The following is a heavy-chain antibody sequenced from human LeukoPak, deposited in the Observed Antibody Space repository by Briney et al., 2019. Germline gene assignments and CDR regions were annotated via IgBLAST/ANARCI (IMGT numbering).Heavy chain of an antibody. CDR2: VSGSGGAT. CDR3: AKNRGGTYKYYMDV. J-gene: IGHJ6*03. D-gene: IGHD1-1*01. Sequence: PGGSLRLSCAASGFTFNKYAMSGVRQAPGMGLEWLSYVSGSGGATYYADSVKGRFTISRDNSKNTVYLQMGSLRAEDTAVYYCAKNRGGTYKYYMDVWGNGTTVTVSS. CDR1: GFTFNKYA. V-gene: IGHV3-23*01.